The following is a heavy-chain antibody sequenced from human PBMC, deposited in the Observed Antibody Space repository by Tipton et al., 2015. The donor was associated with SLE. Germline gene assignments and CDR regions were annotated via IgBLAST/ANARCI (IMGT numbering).Heavy chain of an antibody. V-gene: IGHV3-66*01. D-gene: IGHD3-16*01. CDR3: ARGKKMGVAAYYMDV. CDR2: VYSGGVT. Sequence: SLRLSCTASGFTVNTNHMSWVRQAPGKGLEWVSVVYSGGVTYYADSVKGRFTMSRDNSKNTVHLQMNSLRVEDTAVYFCARGKKMGVAAYYMDVWGKGTTVTVSS. CDR1: GFTVNTNH. J-gene: IGHJ6*03.